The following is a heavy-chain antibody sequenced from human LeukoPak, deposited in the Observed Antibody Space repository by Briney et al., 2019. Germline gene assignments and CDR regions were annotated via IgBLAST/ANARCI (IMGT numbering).Heavy chain of an antibody. V-gene: IGHV1-2*02. CDR1: GYTFTGYY. J-gene: IGHJ5*02. Sequence: ASVKVSCKASGYTFTGYYMHRVRQAPGQGLEWMGWINPNSGGTNYAQKFQGRVTMTRDTSISTAYMELSRLRSDDTAVYYCARGYNSGSWFDPWGQGTLVTVSS. CDR3: ARGYNSGSWFDP. CDR2: INPNSGGT. D-gene: IGHD6-19*01.